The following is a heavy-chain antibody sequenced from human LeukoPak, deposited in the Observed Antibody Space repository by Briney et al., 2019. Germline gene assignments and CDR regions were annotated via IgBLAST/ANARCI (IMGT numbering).Heavy chain of an antibody. V-gene: IGHV3-9*01. CDR1: GFTFDDYA. J-gene: IGHJ5*02. D-gene: IGHD3-3*01. CDR3: AKDPFGVVIGSNNWFDP. Sequence: GGSLRLSCAASGFTFDDYAMHWVRQAPGKGLEWVSGISWNSGSIGYADSVKGRFTISRDNAKNSRYLQMNSLRAEDTALYYCAKDPFGVVIGSNNWFDPWGQGTLVTVSS. CDR2: ISWNSGSI.